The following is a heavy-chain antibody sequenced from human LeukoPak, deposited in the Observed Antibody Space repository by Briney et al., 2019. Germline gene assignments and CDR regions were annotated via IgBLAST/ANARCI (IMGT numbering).Heavy chain of an antibody. CDR2: IIPIFGTA. J-gene: IGHJ5*02. D-gene: IGHD1-1*01. Sequence: ASVKVSCKASGGTFSSYAISWVRQAPGQGLEWMGGIIPIFGTANYAQKFQGRVTITADESTSTVYMELRSLRSDDTALYFCARDFSNFSYGTWFDPWGQGTLVTVSS. CDR3: ARDFSNFSYGTWFDP. CDR1: GGTFSSYA. V-gene: IGHV1-69*13.